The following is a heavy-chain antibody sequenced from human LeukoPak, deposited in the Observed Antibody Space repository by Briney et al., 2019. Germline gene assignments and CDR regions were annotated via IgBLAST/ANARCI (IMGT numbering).Heavy chain of an antibody. CDR1: GFTFSSYG. J-gene: IGHJ4*02. Sequence: GGTLRLSCAASGFTFSSYGMSWVRQAPGKGLEWVSAISGSGGSTYYADSVKGRFTISRDNSKNTLYLQMNSLRAEDTAVYYCAKDVGAHYDILTGYDYWGQGTLVTVSS. V-gene: IGHV3-23*01. D-gene: IGHD3-9*01. CDR2: ISGSGGST. CDR3: AKDVGAHYDILTGYDY.